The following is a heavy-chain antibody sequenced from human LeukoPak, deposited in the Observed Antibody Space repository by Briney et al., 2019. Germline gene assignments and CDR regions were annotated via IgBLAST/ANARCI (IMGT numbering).Heavy chain of an antibody. D-gene: IGHD3-3*01. J-gene: IGHJ4*02. CDR3: ARGVDFWSGITDYFDY. V-gene: IGHV4-4*07. CDR2: IYTSGST. CDR1: GGSISSYY. Sequence: SETLSLTCTVSGGSISSYYWSWIRQPAGKGLERIGRIYTSGSTNYNPSLKSRVTMSVDTSKNQFSLKLSSVTAADTAVYYCARGVDFWSGITDYFDYWGQGTLVTVSS.